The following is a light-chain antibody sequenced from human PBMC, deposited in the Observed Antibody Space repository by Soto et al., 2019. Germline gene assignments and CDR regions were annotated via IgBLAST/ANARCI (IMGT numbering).Light chain of an antibody. CDR3: QQYNNWPPIT. V-gene: IGKV3-15*01. Sequence: EIVMTQSPATLSVSPGERATLSCRASQSVSSNLAWYQQKPGQAPRLLIYGAATRATGIPARFSGSRSGTDFTLTISSLQSEDFAVYYWQQYNNWPPITFGQGTRLEIK. J-gene: IGKJ5*01. CDR2: GAA. CDR1: QSVSSN.